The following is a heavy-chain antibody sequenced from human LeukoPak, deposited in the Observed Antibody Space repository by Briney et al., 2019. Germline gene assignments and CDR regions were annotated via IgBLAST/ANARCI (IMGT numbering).Heavy chain of an antibody. D-gene: IGHD3-9*01. J-gene: IGHJ3*02. V-gene: IGHV4-38-2*02. Sequence: SETLSLTCTVSGYSISSGYYWGWIRPPPGKGLEWIGSIYHSGSTYYNPSLKSRVTISVDTSKNQFSLKLSSVTAADTAVYYCARDRLRYFDWLSNDAFDIWGQGTMVTVSS. CDR3: ARDRLRYFDWLSNDAFDI. CDR1: GYSISSGYY. CDR2: IYHSGST.